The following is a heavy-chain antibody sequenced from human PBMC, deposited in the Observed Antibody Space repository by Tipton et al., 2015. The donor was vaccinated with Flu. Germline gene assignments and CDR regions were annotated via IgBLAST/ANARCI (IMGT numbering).Heavy chain of an antibody. J-gene: IGHJ4*02. CDR2: VNHSGST. CDR3: ATISAQRWGSDIDY. Sequence: TLSLTCVVYGGSFSGDYCSWIRQPPGKGLEWIGEVNHSGSTNYNPSLKSRVTISVDTSKNQFSLKLTSVTAADTAVYYCATISAQRWGSDIDYWGQGTLATVSS. CDR1: GGSFSGDY. D-gene: IGHD4-23*01. V-gene: IGHV4-34*01.